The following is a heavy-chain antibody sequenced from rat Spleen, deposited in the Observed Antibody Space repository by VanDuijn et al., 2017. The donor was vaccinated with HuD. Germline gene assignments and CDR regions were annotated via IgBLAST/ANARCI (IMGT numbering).Heavy chain of an antibody. CDR1: GFSLTSYH. J-gene: IGHJ2*01. Sequence: QVQLKESGPGLVQPSQTLSLTCTVSGFSLTSYHVHWVRQAPGKGLEWMGIMWTGGNTDYNSALKSRLSISRDTSKSQVFLKMNNLQTEDTAMYFCATQHYYDGYYRDNWGQGVMVTVSS. CDR2: MWTGGNT. CDR3: ATQHYYDGYYRDN. D-gene: IGHD1-12*03. V-gene: IGHV2-27*01.